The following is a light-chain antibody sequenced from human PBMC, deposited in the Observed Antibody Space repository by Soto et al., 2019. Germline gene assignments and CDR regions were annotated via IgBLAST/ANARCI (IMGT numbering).Light chain of an antibody. CDR3: ETWDSNTHVV. J-gene: IGLJ2*01. Sequence: QSVLTQSSSASASLGSSVKLTCTLSSGHSSYIIAWHQQQPGKAPRYLMKLEGSGSYNKGSGVPDRFSGSSSGADRYLTISNLQSEDEADYYFETWDSNTHVVFGGGTKLTVL. CDR1: SGHSSYI. V-gene: IGLV4-60*03. CDR2: LEGSGSY.